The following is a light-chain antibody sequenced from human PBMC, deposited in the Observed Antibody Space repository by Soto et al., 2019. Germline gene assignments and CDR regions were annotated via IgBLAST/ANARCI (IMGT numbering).Light chain of an antibody. V-gene: IGKV3-20*01. CDR2: GAS. CDR1: QSVSSNY. J-gene: IGKJ2*01. Sequence: EIVLTQSPGTLSLSPGERATLSCRASQSVSSNYLAWYQQKPGQTPRLLIYGASSRATGIPDRFSGSGSGRDFTLTISRLEPEDFAVYYCQQYGSSPYTFGQGTKREIK. CDR3: QQYGSSPYT.